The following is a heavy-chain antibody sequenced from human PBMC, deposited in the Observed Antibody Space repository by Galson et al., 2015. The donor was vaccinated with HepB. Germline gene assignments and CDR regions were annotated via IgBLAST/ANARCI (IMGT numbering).Heavy chain of an antibody. CDR1: GFSFSSHA. J-gene: IGHJ4*02. CDR2: ISGSGYST. V-gene: IGHV3-23*01. CDR3: AKDTRSYGSGTYYNDY. D-gene: IGHD3-10*01. Sequence: SLRLSCAASGFSFSSHAMNWVRQAPGKGLEWVSRISGSGYSTSYADSVKGRFSISRDNSKNTLFLQMNSLRVEDTAVYYCAKDTRSYGSGTYYNDYWGQGTLVTVSS.